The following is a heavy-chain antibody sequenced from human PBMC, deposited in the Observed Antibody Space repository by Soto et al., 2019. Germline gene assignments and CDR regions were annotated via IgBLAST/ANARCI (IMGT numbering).Heavy chain of an antibody. CDR3: ANFGYYDSRAVDY. D-gene: IGHD3-22*01. CDR2: ISGSGGST. J-gene: IGHJ4*02. CDR1: GFTFSSYA. Sequence: GGSLRLSCAASGFTFSSYAMSWVRQALGKGLEWVSAISGSGGSTYYADSVKGRFTISRDNSKNTLYLQMNSLRAEDTAVYYCANFGYYDSRAVDYGGQGTLDTVYS. V-gene: IGHV3-23*01.